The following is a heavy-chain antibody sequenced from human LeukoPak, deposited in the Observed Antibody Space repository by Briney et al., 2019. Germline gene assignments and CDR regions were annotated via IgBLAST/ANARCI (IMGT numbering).Heavy chain of an antibody. J-gene: IGHJ4*02. Sequence: SETLSLTCTVSGGSLSSGGSYWSWLRQHPGTGLEWIGYIYYSGSTYYNPSLKSRVTISVDTSKNQFSLKLSSVTAAGTAVYYCARGAYYYDSSGYYRYFDYWGQGTLVTVSS. CDR3: ARGAYYYDSSGYYRYFDY. V-gene: IGHV4-31*03. D-gene: IGHD3-22*01. CDR1: GGSLSSGGSY. CDR2: IYYSGST.